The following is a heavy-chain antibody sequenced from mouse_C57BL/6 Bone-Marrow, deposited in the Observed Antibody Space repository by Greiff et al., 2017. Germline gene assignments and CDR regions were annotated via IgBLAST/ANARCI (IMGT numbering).Heavy chain of an antibody. CDR3: ASACYGNYFAWFAY. Sequence: DVQLVESGGGLVQPGGSLSLSCAASGFTFTDYYMSWVRQPPGKALEWLGFIRNKANGYTTEYSAPVKGRFTISRDNSQSNLYLQMNALRAEDSATYYCASACYGNYFAWFAYWGQGTLVTVSA. CDR1: GFTFTDYY. V-gene: IGHV7-3*01. CDR2: IRNKANGYTT. J-gene: IGHJ3*01. D-gene: IGHD2-10*01.